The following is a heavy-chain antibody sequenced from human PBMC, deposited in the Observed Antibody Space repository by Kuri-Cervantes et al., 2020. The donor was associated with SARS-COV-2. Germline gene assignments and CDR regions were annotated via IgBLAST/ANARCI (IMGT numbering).Heavy chain of an antibody. CDR3: ARHTIFGAHDAFDI. V-gene: IGHV4-59*08. D-gene: IGHD3-3*01. CDR2: IYYSGST. CDR1: GGSISSYY. J-gene: IGHJ3*02. Sequence: SETLSLTCTVSGGSISSYYWSWTRQPPGQGLEWLGYIYYSGSTKYNPSLKSRVTMSVDTSKNQFSLKLSSVTAADTAVYYCARHTIFGAHDAFDIWGQGTMVTVSS.